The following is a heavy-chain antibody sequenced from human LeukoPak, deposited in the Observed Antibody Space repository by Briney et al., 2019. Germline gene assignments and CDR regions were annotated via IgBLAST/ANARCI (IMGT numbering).Heavy chain of an antibody. J-gene: IGHJ4*02. CDR3: ARDEKIVGASGQDY. CDR2: INTDGGDT. V-gene: IGHV3-74*01. CDR1: GFTFGSYW. D-gene: IGHD1-26*01. Sequence: GGSLRLSCAASGFTFGSYWKHWVRQPPGKGLVWVSRINTDGGDTIYADSVKGRFIISRDNAKNTLFLQMDSLRAEDTAVYYCARDEKIVGASGQDYWGQGTLVTVSS.